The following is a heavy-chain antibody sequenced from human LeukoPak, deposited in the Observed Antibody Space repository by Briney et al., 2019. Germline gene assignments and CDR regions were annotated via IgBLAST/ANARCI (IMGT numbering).Heavy chain of an antibody. Sequence: SETLSLTCAVYGGSFSGYYWSWIRKHPGKGLEWIGEINHSGSTNYNPSLKSRVTISVDTSKNQFSLKLSSVTAADTAVYYCARGHLVSNAFDIWGQGTMVTVSS. D-gene: IGHD5/OR15-5a*01. CDR3: ARGHLVSNAFDI. V-gene: IGHV4-34*01. J-gene: IGHJ3*02. CDR1: GGSFSGYY. CDR2: INHSGST.